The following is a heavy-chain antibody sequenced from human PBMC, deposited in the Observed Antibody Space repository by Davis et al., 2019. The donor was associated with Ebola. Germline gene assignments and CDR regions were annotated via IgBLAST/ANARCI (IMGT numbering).Heavy chain of an antibody. V-gene: IGHV3-23*01. Sequence: GGSLRLSCAASGFTFSNYDMSWVRQAPGKGLDWVSAISGSGGTTYYPDSVKGQFTISRDNAKNSLYLQMNSLRDEDTAVYYCAREGYDYIWGSYRVYFDYWGQGTLVTVSS. CDR2: ISGSGGTT. CDR3: AREGYDYIWGSYRVYFDY. D-gene: IGHD3-16*02. J-gene: IGHJ4*02. CDR1: GFTFSNYD.